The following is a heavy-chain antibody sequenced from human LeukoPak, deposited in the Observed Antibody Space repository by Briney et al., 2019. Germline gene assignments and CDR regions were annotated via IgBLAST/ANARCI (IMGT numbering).Heavy chain of an antibody. Sequence: ASLKLSCKASGYTFTSYYMHWVRQAPAQGLEWMGIINPSGGSTSYAQKFQGRVTMTRDTSTSTVYMELSSLRSEDTAVYYCARGSRESIAARPLFYFDYWGQGTLVTVSS. CDR3: ARGSRESIAARPLFYFDY. CDR2: INPSGGST. V-gene: IGHV1-46*01. CDR1: GYTFTSYY. J-gene: IGHJ4*02. D-gene: IGHD6-6*01.